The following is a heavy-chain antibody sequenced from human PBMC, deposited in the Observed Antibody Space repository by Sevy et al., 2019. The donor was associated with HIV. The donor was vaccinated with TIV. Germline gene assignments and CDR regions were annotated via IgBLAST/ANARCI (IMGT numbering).Heavy chain of an antibody. Sequence: ASLKVSCKASGGTFSSYAISWVRQAPGQGLEWMGGIIPIFGTANYAQKFQGRVTITADESTSTAYMELSSLRSEDTAVYYCARDADCSGGSCYIDYWGQGTLVTVSS. CDR3: ARDADCSGGSCYIDY. D-gene: IGHD2-15*01. CDR1: GGTFSSYA. CDR2: IIPIFGTA. V-gene: IGHV1-69*13. J-gene: IGHJ4*02.